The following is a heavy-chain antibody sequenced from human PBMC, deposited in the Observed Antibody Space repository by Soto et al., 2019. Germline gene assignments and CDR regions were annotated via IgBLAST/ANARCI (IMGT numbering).Heavy chain of an antibody. D-gene: IGHD2-21*02. CDR2: ISGSGGST. J-gene: IGHJ4*02. Sequence: GGSLRLSCAASGFTFSSYAMSWVRQAPGKGLEWVSAISGSGGSTYYADSVKGRFTISRDNSKNTLYLQMNSLRAEDTAVYYCANRETYCGGDCYIGYWGQGTLVTVSS. CDR3: ANRETYCGGDCYIGY. V-gene: IGHV3-23*01. CDR1: GFTFSSYA.